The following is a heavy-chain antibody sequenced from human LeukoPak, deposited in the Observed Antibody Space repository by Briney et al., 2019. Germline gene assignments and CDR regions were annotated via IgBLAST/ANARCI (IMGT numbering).Heavy chain of an antibody. V-gene: IGHV4-4*02. CDR3: SRENGAFSPFGY. J-gene: IGHJ4*02. CDR2: ISLTGLT. D-gene: IGHD2-8*01. CDR1: GGSISNTNW. Sequence: PSETLSLTCGVSGGSISNTNWWSWVRQPPGQGLEWIGEISLTGLTHYNPSLESRVTVSLDKSKNQLSLNLTCVTAADTAVYYCSRENGAFSPFGYWGQGTLVTVLS.